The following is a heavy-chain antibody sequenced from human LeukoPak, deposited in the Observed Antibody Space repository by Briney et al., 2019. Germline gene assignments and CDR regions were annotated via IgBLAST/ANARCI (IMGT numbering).Heavy chain of an antibody. CDR1: GYTFTSYG. CDR2: ITAYNGNT. CDR3: AREHITIFGVEPGAFDI. D-gene: IGHD3-3*01. J-gene: IGHJ3*02. Sequence: ASVKVSCKASGYTFTSYGIIWVRQAPGQGLEWMGWITAYNGNTNYAQKLQGRVTLTTDTSTSIAYMELRSLRSDDTAVYYCAREHITIFGVEPGAFDIWGQGTMVTVSS. V-gene: IGHV1-18*01.